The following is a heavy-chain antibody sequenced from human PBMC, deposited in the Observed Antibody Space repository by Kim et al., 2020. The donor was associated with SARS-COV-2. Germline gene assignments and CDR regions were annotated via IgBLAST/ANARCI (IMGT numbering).Heavy chain of an antibody. D-gene: IGHD4-17*01. CDR3: AKDYDFQY. CDR2: INGDSSTT. V-gene: IGHV3-23*01. CDR1: GFIFSNYA. Sequence: GGSLRLSCAASGFIFSNYAMTWVRQASRRGLEWVSTINGDSSTTYYTDSVKGRFTISRDNSQNTLSLQMNSLRAEDTAIYYCAKDYDFQYWGQGTPVT. J-gene: IGHJ4*02.